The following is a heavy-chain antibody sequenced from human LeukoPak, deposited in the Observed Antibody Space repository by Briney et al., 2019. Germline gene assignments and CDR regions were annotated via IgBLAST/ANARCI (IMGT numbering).Heavy chain of an antibody. D-gene: IGHD3-22*01. Sequence: GGSLRLSCAASGFTFSSYAMSWVRQAPGKGLEWVSAISGSGGSTYYADSVKGRFTVSRDNSKNILYLQMNSLRAEDTAVYYCAKDTLYYDSSGENDYWGQGTLVTVSS. CDR2: ISGSGGST. CDR3: AKDTLYYDSSGENDY. V-gene: IGHV3-23*01. CDR1: GFTFSSYA. J-gene: IGHJ4*02.